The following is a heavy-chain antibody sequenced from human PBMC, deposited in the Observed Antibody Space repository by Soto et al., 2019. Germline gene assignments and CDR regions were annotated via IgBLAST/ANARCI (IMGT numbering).Heavy chain of an antibody. V-gene: IGHV3-30*18. Sequence: QVQLVESGGGVVQPGRSLRLSCVASEFTFSGYGMHWVRQAPGKGLEWVAVISYDGSDKYYADSVKGRFTISRDNSKDTLFLQMNRLRVEDTAVYSCAKDLYDKMGQVISWCDSWGQGTQGTVSS. J-gene: IGHJ5*01. CDR1: EFTFSGYG. D-gene: IGHD3-22*01. CDR3: AKDLYDKMGQVISWCDS. CDR2: ISYDGSDK.